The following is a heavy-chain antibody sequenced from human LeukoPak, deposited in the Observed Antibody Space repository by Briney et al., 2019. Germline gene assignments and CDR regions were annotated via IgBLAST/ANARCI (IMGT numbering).Heavy chain of an antibody. Sequence: SVKVSCKASGGTFSSYAISWVRQATGQGLEWMGRIIPILGIANYAQKFQGRVTITADKSTSTAYMELSSLRSEDTAVYYCARSKYYYGSGSPRPGMDVWGQGTTVTVSS. CDR1: GGTFSSYA. J-gene: IGHJ6*01. V-gene: IGHV1-69*04. CDR2: IIPILGIA. CDR3: ARSKYYYGSGSPRPGMDV. D-gene: IGHD3-10*01.